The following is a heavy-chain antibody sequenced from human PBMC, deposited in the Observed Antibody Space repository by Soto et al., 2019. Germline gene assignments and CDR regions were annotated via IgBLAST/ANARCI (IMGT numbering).Heavy chain of an antibody. CDR3: ARSLISSSSWHSPFDY. J-gene: IGHJ4*02. CDR2: IYYSGST. CDR1: GGSISSSSYY. Sequence: SETLSLTCTVSGGSISSSSYYWGWIRQPPGKGLEWIGSIYYSGSTYYNPSLKSRVTISVDTSKNQFSLKLSSVTAADTAVYYCARSLISSSSWHSPFDYWGQGTLVTVSS. D-gene: IGHD6-13*01. V-gene: IGHV4-39*01.